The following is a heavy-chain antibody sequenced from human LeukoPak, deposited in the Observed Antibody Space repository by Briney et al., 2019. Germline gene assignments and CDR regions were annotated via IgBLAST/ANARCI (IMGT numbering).Heavy chain of an antibody. D-gene: IGHD1-26*01. Sequence: GGSLRLSCAASGFTFSSYGMHWVRQAPGKGLEWVAVISHGGSNKYYADSVKGRFTISRDNSKNTLYLQMNSLRAEDTAVYYCAKEVEGATNDYYFDYWGQGTLVTVSS. J-gene: IGHJ4*02. CDR3: AKEVEGATNDYYFDY. CDR1: GFTFSSYG. V-gene: IGHV3-30*18. CDR2: ISHGGSNK.